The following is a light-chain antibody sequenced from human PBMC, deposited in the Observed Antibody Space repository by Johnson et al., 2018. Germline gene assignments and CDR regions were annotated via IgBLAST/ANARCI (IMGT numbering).Light chain of an antibody. J-gene: IGLJ1*01. Sequence: QSVLTQPPSVSAAPGQKVTISCSGSSSNIGNNYVSWYQQLPGTAPKLLIYENNKRPSGIPDRFSGSTSATSATLAIPGLPPGDEADYYCGTWDSSLSAGNVFGTGTKVTVL. V-gene: IGLV1-51*02. CDR2: ENN. CDR1: SSNIGNNY. CDR3: GTWDSSLSAGNV.